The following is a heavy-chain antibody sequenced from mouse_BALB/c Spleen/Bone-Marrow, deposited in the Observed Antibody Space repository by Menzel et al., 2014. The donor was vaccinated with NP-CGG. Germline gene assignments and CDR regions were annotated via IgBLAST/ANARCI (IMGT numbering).Heavy chain of an antibody. V-gene: IGHV1-77*01. CDR3: ARREYGNGGFAY. CDR2: IYPGSGNT. J-gene: IGHJ3*01. Sequence: VQLQQSGAELARPGASVKLSCKASGYTFTDYYINWVKPRTGQGLEWIGEIYPGSGNTYYNEKFKGKATLTADKSSSTAYMQLSSLTSEDSAVYFCARREYGNGGFAYWGQGTLVTVSA. D-gene: IGHD2-10*02. CDR1: GYTFTDYY.